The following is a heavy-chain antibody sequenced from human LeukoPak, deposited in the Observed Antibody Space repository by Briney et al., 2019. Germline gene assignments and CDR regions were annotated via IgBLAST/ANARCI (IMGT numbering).Heavy chain of an antibody. CDR2: VSYGGSNT. Sequence: GRSLRLSCAASGFTFSSYAMHWVRQAPGKGLEWVAVVSYGGSNTYYADSVRGRFTISRDNSKNTLYLQMNSLRAEDTVIYYCARDFTGDYYDSSGPDYWGQGALVTVSS. V-gene: IGHV3-30-3*01. J-gene: IGHJ4*02. CDR3: ARDFTGDYYDSSGPDY. D-gene: IGHD3-22*01. CDR1: GFTFSSYA.